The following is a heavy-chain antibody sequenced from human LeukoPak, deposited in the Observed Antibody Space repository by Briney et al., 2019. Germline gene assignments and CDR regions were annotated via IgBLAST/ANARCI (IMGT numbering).Heavy chain of an antibody. D-gene: IGHD1-7*01. Sequence: PGGSLRLSCAASGFTFSSYAMSWVRQAPGKGLEWVSAISGSGGSTYYADPVKGRFTISRDNSKNTLYLQMNSLSGEDTAVYYCAKEVPRNFYYDYWGQGTLVTVSS. J-gene: IGHJ4*02. CDR1: GFTFSSYA. V-gene: IGHV3-23*01. CDR2: ISGSGGST. CDR3: AKEVPRNFYYDY.